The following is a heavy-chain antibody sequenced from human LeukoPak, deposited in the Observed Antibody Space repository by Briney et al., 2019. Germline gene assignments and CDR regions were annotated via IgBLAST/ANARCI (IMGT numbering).Heavy chain of an antibody. D-gene: IGHD1-1*01. V-gene: IGHV1-18*01. CDR3: ARDIATVQHQD. CDR1: RYTFTNYG. CDR2: ISGYNGNT. Sequence: ASVKVSCKTSRYTFTNYGISWVRQAPGQGLEWMGWISGYNGNTNYVQKFRGRVTMTTDTSTSTVYMELRSLRSDDTAVYYCARDIATVQHQDWGQGTLVTVSS. J-gene: IGHJ4*02.